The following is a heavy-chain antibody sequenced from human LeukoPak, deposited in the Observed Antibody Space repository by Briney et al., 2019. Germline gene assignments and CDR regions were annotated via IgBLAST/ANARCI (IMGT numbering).Heavy chain of an antibody. J-gene: IGHJ4*02. D-gene: IGHD1-26*01. CDR1: GFTFSSSW. CDR2: IKPDGSQK. CDR3: VNWYSNTNY. V-gene: IGHV3-7*01. Sequence: PGGSLRLSCAASGFTFSSSWMSWLRQAPGEGLEWVAHIKPDGSQKYYVDSVKGRFTISRDNAKNSLDLQMNNLRAEDTAVYYCVNWYSNTNYWGQGALVTVSS.